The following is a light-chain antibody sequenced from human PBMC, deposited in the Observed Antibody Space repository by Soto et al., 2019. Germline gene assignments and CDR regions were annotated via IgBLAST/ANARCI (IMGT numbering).Light chain of an antibody. J-gene: IGKJ5*01. Sequence: IQMTQSPSSLSPCVGHRVTITCQATQDIRKYLNWYQQKPGKAPKLLIYDASSLETGVPSRFSGSGSGTDFTFTISSLQPEDFATYYCQQYDNLPLIFGQGTRLEIK. CDR3: QQYDNLPLI. CDR2: DAS. CDR1: QDIRKY. V-gene: IGKV1-33*01.